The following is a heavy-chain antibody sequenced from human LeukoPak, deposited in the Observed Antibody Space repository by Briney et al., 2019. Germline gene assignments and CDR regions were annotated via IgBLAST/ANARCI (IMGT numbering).Heavy chain of an antibody. D-gene: IGHD3-3*01. CDR2: INPHNGGT. J-gene: IGHJ3*02. V-gene: IGHV1-2*02. CDR3: AREISQLRFLEWYRVNDAFDI. CDR1: GYTFTGYY. Sequence: ASVKVSCKASGYTFTGYYLHWVRQAPGQGLEWMGWINPHNGGTNYAQKFQGRVTMTRDTSITTAYMELSSLRSEDTAVYYCAREISQLRFLEWYRVNDAFDIWGQGTMVTVSS.